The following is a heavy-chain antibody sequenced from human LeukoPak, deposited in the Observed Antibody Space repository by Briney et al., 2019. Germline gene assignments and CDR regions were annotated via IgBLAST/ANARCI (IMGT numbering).Heavy chain of an antibody. CDR1: GFTFSSYA. J-gene: IGHJ4*02. V-gene: IGHV3-23*01. Sequence: GGSLRLSCAASGFTFSSYAMSWVRQAPGKGLEWVSAISGSGGSTYYADSVKGRFTISRDNSKNTLYLQMNSLRAEDTAVYYCAKEAYDILTGYLPFDYWGQGTLVTVSS. D-gene: IGHD3-9*01. CDR2: ISGSGGST. CDR3: AKEAYDILTGYLPFDY.